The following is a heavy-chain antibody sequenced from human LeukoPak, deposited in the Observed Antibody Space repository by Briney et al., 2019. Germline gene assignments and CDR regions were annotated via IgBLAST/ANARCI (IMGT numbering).Heavy chain of an antibody. CDR1: GFTFSSYA. CDR3: ARDYNYGLDY. D-gene: IGHD1-1*01. CDR2: INSDGSTT. V-gene: IGHV3-74*01. J-gene: IGHJ4*02. Sequence: GGSLRLSCAASGFTFSSYAMSWVRQAPGKGLEWVSRINSDGSTTSYADSVKGRFTSSRDNAKNTLYLQMNSLTAEDTAVYYCARDYNYGLDYWGQGTLVTVSS.